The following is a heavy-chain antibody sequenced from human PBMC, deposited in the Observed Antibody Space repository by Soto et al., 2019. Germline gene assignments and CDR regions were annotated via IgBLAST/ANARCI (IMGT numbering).Heavy chain of an antibody. CDR3: AKGFGISWQYYFDY. CDR1: GFSFASYA. V-gene: IGHV3-23*01. Sequence: EVQLLDSGGGLVQPGGSLRLSCAASGFSFASYAMNWVRQAPGKGLEWFSSIRGSGGSTFYADSVKGPFTVSRDNSKNTLYLPMNSLRAEDTAVYYCAKGFGISWQYYFDYWGQGTLVTVSS. D-gene: IGHD2-21*01. J-gene: IGHJ4*02. CDR2: IRGSGGST.